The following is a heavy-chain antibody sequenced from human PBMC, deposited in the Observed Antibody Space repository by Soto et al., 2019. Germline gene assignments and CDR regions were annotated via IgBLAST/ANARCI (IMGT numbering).Heavy chain of an antibody. CDR3: ARDRCGVTNCYGHFDY. V-gene: IGHV3-33*01. Sequence: QVQLVESGGGVVQPGRSLRLSCAASGFTFSSYGMHWVRQAPGKGLEWVAVIWFDGSKKYYADSVKGRFTVSRDNSKNTMYLQMNSLRAEDTAVYSCARDRCGVTNCYGHFDYWGQGTLVTVSS. CDR1: GFTFSSYG. D-gene: IGHD2-2*01. J-gene: IGHJ4*02. CDR2: IWFDGSKK.